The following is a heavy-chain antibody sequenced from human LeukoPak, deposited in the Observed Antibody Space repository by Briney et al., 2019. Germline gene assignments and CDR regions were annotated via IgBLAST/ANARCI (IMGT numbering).Heavy chain of an antibody. CDR1: GYTFTSYG. J-gene: IGHJ4*02. Sequence: ASVNVSCKAYGYTFTSYGISWVRQAPGQRLEWMGWINAGNGNTKYSQKFQGRVTITRDTSASTAYMELSSLRSEDTAVYYCARNYIVATITHLYFDYWGQGTLVTVSS. V-gene: IGHV1-3*01. CDR2: INAGNGNT. CDR3: ARNYIVATITHLYFDY. D-gene: IGHD5-12*01.